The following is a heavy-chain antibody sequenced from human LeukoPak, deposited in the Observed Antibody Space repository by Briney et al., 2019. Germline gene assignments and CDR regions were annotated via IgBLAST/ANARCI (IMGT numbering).Heavy chain of an antibody. D-gene: IGHD3-22*01. V-gene: IGHV4-31*03. CDR1: GGSISSGGYY. CDR2: IYYSGNT. Sequence: SQTLSLTCTVSGGSISSGGYYWSWIRQHPGKGLEWIGYIYYSGNTYYNPSLKSRVTISVDTSKNQFSLKLSSVTAADTAVYYCARARGGHYDSSGYYFDYWGQGTLVTVSS. CDR3: ARARGGHYDSSGYYFDY. J-gene: IGHJ4*02.